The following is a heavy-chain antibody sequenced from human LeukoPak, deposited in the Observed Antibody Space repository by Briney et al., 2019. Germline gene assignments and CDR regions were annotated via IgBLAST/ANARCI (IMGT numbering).Heavy chain of an antibody. V-gene: IGHV3-23*01. J-gene: IGHJ4*02. D-gene: IGHD3-10*01. CDR3: AKDRDYFDY. CDR1: GFSVSGNH. Sequence: GGSLRLSCAASGFSVSGNHMSWVRQAPGKGLEWVSAISGTGASTYYADSVKGRFTISRDNSKNTLYLQMNSLTAEDAAVYYCAKDRDYFDYWGQGTLVTVSS. CDR2: ISGTGAST.